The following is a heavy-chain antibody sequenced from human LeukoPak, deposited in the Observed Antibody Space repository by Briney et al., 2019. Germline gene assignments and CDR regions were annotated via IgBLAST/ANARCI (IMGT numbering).Heavy chain of an antibody. CDR2: ILYDGGNE. V-gene: IGHV3-30*18. J-gene: IGHJ4*02. CDR1: GFTFSSHG. CDR3: AKDGTGGYYYLDY. D-gene: IGHD3-22*01. Sequence: QPGTSLRLSCAASGFTFSSHGMHWVRQAPGMGLEWAALILYDGGNEYYADSVQGRFTISRDSSRNTLYLQMNSLRAEDTAVYYCAKDGTGGYYYLDYWGQGTLVTVSS.